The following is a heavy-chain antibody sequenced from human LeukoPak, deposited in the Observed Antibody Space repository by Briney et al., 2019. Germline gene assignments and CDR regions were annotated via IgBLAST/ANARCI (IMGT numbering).Heavy chain of an antibody. CDR1: GLTFSSYW. CDR2: INSDGSST. J-gene: IGHJ4*02. Sequence: PGGSLRLSCAASGLTFSSYWMHWVRQAPGKGLVWVSRINSDGSSTSYADSVKGRFTISRDNAKNTLYLQMNSLRAEDTAVYYCARVSYDSSGYYWRRTDYWGQGTLVTVSS. V-gene: IGHV3-74*01. CDR3: ARVSYDSSGYYWRRTDY. D-gene: IGHD3-22*01.